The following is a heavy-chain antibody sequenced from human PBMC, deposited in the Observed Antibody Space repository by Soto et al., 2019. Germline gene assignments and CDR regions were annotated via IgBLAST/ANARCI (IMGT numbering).Heavy chain of an antibody. CDR3: ESHYLDSWTGHYTGVFYFDF. CDR2: MYHSGNT. J-gene: IGHJ4*02. Sequence: PSETLSLTCTVSGGSIISSNHYWAWIRQPPGEGLEWIGSMYHSGNTYYNPSLNSRVTISVDTSKNQFSLKLSSVTAAETAMYFCESHYLDSWTGHYTGVFYFDFWAQGALVTAS. V-gene: IGHV4-39*01. CDR1: GGSIISSNHY. D-gene: IGHD3-3*01.